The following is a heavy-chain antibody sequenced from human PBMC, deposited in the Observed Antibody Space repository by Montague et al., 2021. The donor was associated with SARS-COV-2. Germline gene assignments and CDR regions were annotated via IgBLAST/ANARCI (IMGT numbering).Heavy chain of an antibody. Sequence: SETLSLTCTVSGGSIRSTTFYWGWIRQSPGKGLDWTGYIYEGDTTYYNPSLKSRVAISLDTPNNQFSLKITSLIVADTAIYYCVTPGKTAVAGQFDYWGPGILVTVSS. D-gene: IGHD6-19*01. CDR3: VTPGKTAVAGQFDY. CDR2: IYEGDTT. J-gene: IGHJ4*02. V-gene: IGHV4-39*07. CDR1: GGSIRSTTFY.